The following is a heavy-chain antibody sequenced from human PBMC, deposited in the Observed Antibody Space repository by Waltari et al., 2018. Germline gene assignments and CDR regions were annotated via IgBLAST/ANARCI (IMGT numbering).Heavy chain of an antibody. Sequence: QVQLQESGPGLVRPSQTLSLTCTVSGASIGSGSFSWSWVRPPAGQGLEGVGRFSPTGGPNYNPSPKGRVTISIDASKNHFYLRLSSVTAADTAVYYCGRNFGDYAPIDYWGQGTLVTVSS. CDR1: GASIGSGSFS. CDR3: GRNFGDYAPIDY. CDR2: FSPTGGP. V-gene: IGHV4-61*02. D-gene: IGHD4-17*01. J-gene: IGHJ4*02.